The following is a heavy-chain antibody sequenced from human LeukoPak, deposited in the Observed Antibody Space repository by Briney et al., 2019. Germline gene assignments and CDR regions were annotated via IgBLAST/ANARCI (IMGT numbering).Heavy chain of an antibody. D-gene: IGHD5-12*01. J-gene: IGHJ4*02. CDR2: TSSSGGAT. CDR3: ARDRQVHTSVDSVEY. V-gene: IGHV3-11*01. CDR1: GFIFSDYY. Sequence: GGSLRLSCAASGFIFSDYYMSWIRQVPGKGLEWVSYTSSSGGATYYAGFVKGRFTVSRDNAQNSLSLQMDSLRVEDTAVYYCARDRQVHTSVDSVEYWGQGALVTVSS.